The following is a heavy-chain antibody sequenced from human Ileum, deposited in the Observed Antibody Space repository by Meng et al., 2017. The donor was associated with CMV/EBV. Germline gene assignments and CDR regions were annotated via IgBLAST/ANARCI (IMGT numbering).Heavy chain of an antibody. Sequence: IHWVRQAPGKGLEWVAFIRHDVVNKFYTDSVKGRFTVSRDTSKNTVYLQMNSLRPEDTAVYFCAKGIGHCSGASCNQSEHTTGHEFDPWGQGTLVTVSS. V-gene: IGHV3-30*02. D-gene: IGHD1-1*01. J-gene: IGHJ5*02. CDR3: AKGIGHCSGASCNQSEHTTGHEFDP. CDR2: IRHDVVNK.